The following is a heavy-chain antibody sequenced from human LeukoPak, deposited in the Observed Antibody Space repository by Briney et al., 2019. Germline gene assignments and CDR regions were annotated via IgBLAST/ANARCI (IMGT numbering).Heavy chain of an antibody. CDR2: ITPILGIA. D-gene: IGHD2-2*01. V-gene: IGHV1-69*04. CDR1: GGTFSSYA. Sequence: GSSVKVSCKASGGTFSSYAISWVRQAPGQGLEWMGRITPILGIANYAQKFQGRVTITADKSTSTAYMELSSLRSEDTAVYYCARGGNRYQNWFDPWGQGTLVTVSS. J-gene: IGHJ5*02. CDR3: ARGGNRYQNWFDP.